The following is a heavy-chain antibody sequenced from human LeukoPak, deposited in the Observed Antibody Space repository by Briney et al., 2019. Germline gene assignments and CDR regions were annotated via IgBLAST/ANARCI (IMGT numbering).Heavy chain of an antibody. CDR3: ARAGVVPAAINRAFDI. CDR2: IYHNGDT. Sequence: PSETLSLTCIVSGGSIISGDYYWPWIRQPPGKGLEWIGYIYHNGDTYYNPSLRSRISISVDTSKNQFSLKLSSVTAADTAVYYCARAGVVPAAINRAFDIWGQGPLVTVSS. V-gene: IGHV4-30-4*08. D-gene: IGHD2-2*02. J-gene: IGHJ3*02. CDR1: GGSIISGDYY.